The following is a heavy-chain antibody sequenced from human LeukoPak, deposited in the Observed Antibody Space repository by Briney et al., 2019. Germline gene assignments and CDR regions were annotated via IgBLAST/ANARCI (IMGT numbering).Heavy chain of an antibody. J-gene: IGHJ5*02. CDR1: GYTFTDYF. Sequence: ASVKVSCKASGYTFTDYFIHWVRQAPGQGLEWMGWINPNSGGTKYAQKFQGRVTMSRDASISTAYMELSRLRSDDTAVYYCAKVGFNAWGQGTLVTVSS. V-gene: IGHV1-2*02. CDR2: INPNSGGT. CDR3: AKVGFNA.